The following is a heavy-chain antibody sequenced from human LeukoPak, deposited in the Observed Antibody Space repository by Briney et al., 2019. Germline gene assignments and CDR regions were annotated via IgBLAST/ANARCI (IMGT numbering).Heavy chain of an antibody. CDR2: INTKSGRT. V-gene: IGHV1-2*02. CDR3: ARADFIDAGPYLIGP. J-gene: IGHJ5*02. CDR1: GYSFTDYY. D-gene: IGHD3-3*01. Sequence: ASVKVSCKTSGYSFTDYYIHWVRQAPGQGLEWMGWINTKSGRTSPARKFPGRVTMTRDPSITTVYMDMAWLTSDDTAIYFCARADFIDAGPYLIGPWGQGTLVTVSS.